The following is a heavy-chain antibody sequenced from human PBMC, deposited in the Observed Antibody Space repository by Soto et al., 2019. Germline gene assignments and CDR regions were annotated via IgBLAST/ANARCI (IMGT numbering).Heavy chain of an antibody. CDR3: AKSPNFYCSSYHCYKYYFDY. CDR1: GFTFNTFG. Sequence: QEQLVESGGGVVLPGRSLRLSCAASGFTFNTFGMHWVRQAPGKGLEWVAVISYDGSDKYYSDSVRGRFTISRDNSMNTLYLQMNSLRTEDTAVYHCAKSPNFYCSSYHCYKYYFDYWGQGTLVTVSS. CDR2: ISYDGSDK. J-gene: IGHJ4*02. V-gene: IGHV3-30*18. D-gene: IGHD2-2*01.